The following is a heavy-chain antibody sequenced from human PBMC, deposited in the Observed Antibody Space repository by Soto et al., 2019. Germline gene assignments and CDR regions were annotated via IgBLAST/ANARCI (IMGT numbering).Heavy chain of an antibody. CDR1: GGSISSSSYY. CDR3: ARDITIFGVVIKGSNWFDP. V-gene: IGHV4-39*01. J-gene: IGHJ5*02. D-gene: IGHD3-3*01. CDR2: IYYSGST. Sequence: SETLSLTCTVSGGSISSSSYYWGWIRQPPGKGLEWIGSIYYSGSTYYNPSLKSRVTISVDTSKNQFSLKLSSVTAADTAVYYCARDITIFGVVIKGSNWFDPWGQGTLVTVSS.